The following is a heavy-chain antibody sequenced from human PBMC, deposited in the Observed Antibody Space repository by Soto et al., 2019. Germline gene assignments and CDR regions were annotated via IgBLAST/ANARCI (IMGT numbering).Heavy chain of an antibody. V-gene: IGHV4-31*03. D-gene: IGHD6-13*01. Sequence: QVQLQESGPGLVKPSQTLSLTCTVSGGSISSGGYYWSWIRQHPGKGLEWIGYIYYSGSTYYNPSLKSRVTISVDTSKNQFSLKLSSVTAADTAVYYCARVFTHSSSWYETFYYYYGMDVWGQGTTVTVSS. CDR3: ARVFTHSSSWYETFYYYYGMDV. J-gene: IGHJ6*02. CDR1: GGSISSGGYY. CDR2: IYYSGST.